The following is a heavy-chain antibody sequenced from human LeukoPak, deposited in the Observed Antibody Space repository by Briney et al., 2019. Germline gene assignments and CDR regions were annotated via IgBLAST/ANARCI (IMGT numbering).Heavy chain of an antibody. CDR3: ARGPSRLLWFGELFH. V-gene: IGHV4-30-4*07. CDR2: IYHNGST. Sequence: SETLSLTCAVSGGSISSGGYSWSWIRQPPGKGLEWIGYIYHNGSTYYNPSLKSRVTISEDTSKNQFSLKLSSVTAADTAVYYCARGPSRLLWFGELFHWGQGTLVTVSS. D-gene: IGHD3-10*01. J-gene: IGHJ4*02. CDR1: GGSISSGGYS.